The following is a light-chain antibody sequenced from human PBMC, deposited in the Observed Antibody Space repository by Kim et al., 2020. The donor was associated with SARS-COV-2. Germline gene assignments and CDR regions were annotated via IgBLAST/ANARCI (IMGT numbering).Light chain of an antibody. V-gene: IGLV1-44*01. Sequence: GPRVTIPCFGSSSNIGSQTVNWYQQFPGTVPKLLIYNNNLRPSGVPARFSGSKSGTSASLAISGLQSEDEADYYCTTWDVSLSAWVFGGGTQLTVL. J-gene: IGLJ3*02. CDR3: TTWDVSLSAWV. CDR2: NNN. CDR1: SSNIGSQT.